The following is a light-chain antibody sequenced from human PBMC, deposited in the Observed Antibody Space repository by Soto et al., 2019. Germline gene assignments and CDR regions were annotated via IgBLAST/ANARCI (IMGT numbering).Light chain of an antibody. CDR2: GNI. Sequence: QSVLTQPPSVSGAPGQRVTISCTGSSSNIGAGYDIHWYQQLPGTAPKLLIYGNINRPSGVPDRFSGSKSGTSASLAITGLQAEDEADYYGQSYDSSLSGSVVFGGGTKFTVL. CDR3: QSYDSSLSGSVV. V-gene: IGLV1-40*01. J-gene: IGLJ2*01. CDR1: SSNIGAGYD.